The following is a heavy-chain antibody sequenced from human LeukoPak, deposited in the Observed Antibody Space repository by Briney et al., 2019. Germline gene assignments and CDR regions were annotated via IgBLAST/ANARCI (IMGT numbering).Heavy chain of an antibody. CDR3: ASYCSSTSCYRAVDY. J-gene: IGHJ4*02. Sequence: GGSLRLSCAASGFTVSSNYMSWVRQAPGKGLEWVSVIYSGGSTYYADSVKGRFTISRDNSKNTLYLQMNSLRAEDTAVYYCASYCSSTSCYRAVDYWGQGTLVTVSS. V-gene: IGHV3-66*01. CDR2: IYSGGST. CDR1: GFTVSSNY. D-gene: IGHD2-2*02.